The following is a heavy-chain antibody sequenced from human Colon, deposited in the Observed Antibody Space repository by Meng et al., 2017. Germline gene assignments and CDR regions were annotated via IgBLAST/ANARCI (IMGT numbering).Heavy chain of an antibody. CDR2: ISGIGDPT. CDR3: AKDWPTGDRPLGAFDI. V-gene: IGHV3-23*01. Sequence: GGSLRLSCAASGFTFNNYAMTWVRQAPGRGLEWVSAISGIGDPTYYADSVKGRFTITRDNSKNTLYLQMNSLRAEDTALYYCAKDWPTGDRPLGAFDIWGQGTMVTVSS. J-gene: IGHJ3*02. D-gene: IGHD7-27*01. CDR1: GFTFNNYA.